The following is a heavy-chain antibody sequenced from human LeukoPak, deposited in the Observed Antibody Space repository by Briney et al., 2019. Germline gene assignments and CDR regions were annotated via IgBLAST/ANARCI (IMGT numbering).Heavy chain of an antibody. CDR1: GFTFSDYY. CDR2: ISSSSSCT. J-gene: IGHJ4*02. D-gene: IGHD4-17*01. Sequence: PGGSLRLSCAASGFTFSDYYMSWIRQAPGKGLEWVSYISSSSSCTNYADSVKGRFTISRDNAKNSLYLQMNSLRAEDTAVYYCARVSGDSYFDYWGQGTLVTVSS. V-gene: IGHV3-11*05. CDR3: ARVSGDSYFDY.